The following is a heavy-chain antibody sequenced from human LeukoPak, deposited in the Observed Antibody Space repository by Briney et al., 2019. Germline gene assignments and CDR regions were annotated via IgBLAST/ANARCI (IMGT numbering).Heavy chain of an antibody. J-gene: IGHJ4*02. CDR3: ARTTSLTASGYDY. CDR1: GYTFANYH. CDR2: INPNTGDR. V-gene: IGHV1-8*03. D-gene: IGHD4-17*01. Sequence: ASLKVSCKASGYTFANYHINWVRQAPGQGLEWMGWINPNTGDRGYAQKFQGRVSITSDTSISTAYMELGSPRSEDTAVYFCARTTSLTASGYDYWGQGTLVTVSS.